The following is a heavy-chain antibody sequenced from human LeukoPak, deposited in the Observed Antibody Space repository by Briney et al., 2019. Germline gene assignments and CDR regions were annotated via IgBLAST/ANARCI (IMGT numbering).Heavy chain of an antibody. CDR2: IQNSGIT. Sequence: SETLSLTCSVSGDSISSYYWSWLRQSPGKGLEWIGYIQNSGITSYSPSLRSRVTISVDTSKKQFFLNLTSVTAADTAVYYCARVYQRDYGVDYWGQGTLVTVSS. D-gene: IGHD4-17*01. CDR1: GDSISSYY. J-gene: IGHJ4*02. V-gene: IGHV4-59*12. CDR3: ARVYQRDYGVDY.